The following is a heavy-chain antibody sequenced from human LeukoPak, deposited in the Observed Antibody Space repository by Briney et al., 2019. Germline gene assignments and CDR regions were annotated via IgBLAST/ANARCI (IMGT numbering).Heavy chain of an antibody. CDR1: GGSISSSSYY. CDR2: IYYSGST. CDR3: ASHRGSGSYYHYYYYYMDV. J-gene: IGHJ6*03. D-gene: IGHD3-10*01. Sequence: SETLSLTCTVSGGSISSSSYYWGWIRQPPGKGLEWIGIIYYSGSTYYNPSLKSRVTISVDTSKNQFSLKLSSVTAADTAVYYCASHRGSGSYYHYYYYYMDVWGKGTTVTISS. V-gene: IGHV4-39*01.